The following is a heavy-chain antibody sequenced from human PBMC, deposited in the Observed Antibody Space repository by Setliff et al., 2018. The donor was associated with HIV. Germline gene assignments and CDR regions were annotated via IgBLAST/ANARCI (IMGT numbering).Heavy chain of an antibody. Sequence: SETLSLTCTVSGASISTDYWSWIRQSPGKGLEWIGYIYHTGTTNYSPSLESRVTISIDTSKNQFSLNLRSVTAADTAVYYCAGSRIAAAGWYYFDYWGQGTLVTVSS. CDR1: GASISTDY. V-gene: IGHV4-59*01. D-gene: IGHD6-13*01. CDR3: AGSRIAAAGWYYFDY. CDR2: IYHTGTT. J-gene: IGHJ4*02.